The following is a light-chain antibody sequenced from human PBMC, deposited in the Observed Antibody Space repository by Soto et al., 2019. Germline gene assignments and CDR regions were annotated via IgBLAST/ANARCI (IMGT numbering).Light chain of an antibody. V-gene: IGKV1-12*01. CDR2: AAS. CDR3: QQTKGFPLT. Sequence: EIQMSQSPSSLSASVGARVTITCRASQDISKNLAWYQQIPGKAPKLLIFAASTLQSGVPSRFSASGSGTYFILTVGGLQPEDAAAYYCQQTKGFPLTFGGGTKVDNK. CDR1: QDISKN. J-gene: IGKJ4*01.